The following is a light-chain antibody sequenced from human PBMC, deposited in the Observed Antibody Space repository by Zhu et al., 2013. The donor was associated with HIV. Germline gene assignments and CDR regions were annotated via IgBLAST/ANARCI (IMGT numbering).Light chain of an antibody. V-gene: IGKV3-15*01. Sequence: EIVMTQSPATLSVSPGERATLSCRVSQSVSSNLAWYQQKPGQAPRLLIYAASTRATGIPARFSGSRSGTEFTLTISSLQSEDFAVYYCQQYNNGCSFGQGTKLEIK. CDR2: AAS. CDR1: QSVSSN. CDR3: QQYNNGCS. J-gene: IGKJ2*04.